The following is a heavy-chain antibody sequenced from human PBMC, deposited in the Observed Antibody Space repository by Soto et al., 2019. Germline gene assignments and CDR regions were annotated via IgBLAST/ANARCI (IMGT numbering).Heavy chain of an antibody. D-gene: IGHD3-3*01. CDR3: ARGVGGITIFGVVTDYYYMDV. Sequence: QVQLQESGPGLVKPSQTLSLTCTVSGGSISSGGYYWSWIRQHPGKGLEWIGYIYYSGSPYYNPSLKSRVTISVDTSKNQFSLKLSSVTAADTAVYYCARGVGGITIFGVVTDYYYMDVWGKGTTVTVSS. V-gene: IGHV4-31*03. CDR2: IYYSGSP. J-gene: IGHJ6*03. CDR1: GGSISSGGYY.